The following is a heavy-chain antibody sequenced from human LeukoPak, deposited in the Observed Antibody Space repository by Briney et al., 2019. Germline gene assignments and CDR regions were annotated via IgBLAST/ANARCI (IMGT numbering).Heavy chain of an antibody. V-gene: IGHV3-7*01. CDR3: VRLYGYYYSYMDV. D-gene: IGHD2-8*01. CDR2: IKDDGGAK. Sequence: GGSLRLSCEASGFTFSSYTMTWVRQAPGKGLEWVANIKDDGGAKYYLDSVKGRFTISRDNVKNSLYLQMNSLRAEDAAVYFCVRLYGYYYSYMDVWGKGTTVIVSS. CDR1: GFTFSSYT. J-gene: IGHJ6*03.